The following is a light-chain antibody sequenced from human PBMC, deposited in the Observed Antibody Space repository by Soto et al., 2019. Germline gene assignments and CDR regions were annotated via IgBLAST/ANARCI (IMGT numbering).Light chain of an antibody. CDR1: QSISSY. CDR2: AAS. V-gene: IGKV1-39*01. CDR3: QQFIL. Sequence: DIQMTHSPSSLSASVGDRVTITCRASQSISSYLNWYQQKPGKAPKLLIYAASSLQSGVPSRFSGSGSGTDFTLPISSLQPEDFATYYCQQFILFGGGTKVDIK. J-gene: IGKJ4*01.